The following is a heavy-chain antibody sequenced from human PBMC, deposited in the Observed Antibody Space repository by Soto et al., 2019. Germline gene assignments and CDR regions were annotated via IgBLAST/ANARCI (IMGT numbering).Heavy chain of an antibody. Sequence: QVQLVESGGGVVQPGRSLRLSCAASGFTFSSYGMHWVRQAPGKGLEWVAVISYDGSNKYYADSVKGRFTISRDNSKNTLYLQMNSLRAEDTAVYYCAPWGRSGGYWGQGTLVTVSS. D-gene: IGHD1-26*01. CDR2: ISYDGSNK. J-gene: IGHJ4*02. CDR3: APWGRSGGY. V-gene: IGHV3-30*03. CDR1: GFTFSSYG.